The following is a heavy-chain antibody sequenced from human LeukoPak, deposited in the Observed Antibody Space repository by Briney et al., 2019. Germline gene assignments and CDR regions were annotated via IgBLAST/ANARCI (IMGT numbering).Heavy chain of an antibody. CDR1: GGSISSYY. CDR3: ARDSPTYSSSRSFDY. V-gene: IGHV4-4*07. D-gene: IGHD6-13*01. J-gene: IGHJ4*02. Sequence: SETLSLTCTVSGGSISSYYWSWIRQPAGKGLEWIGRIYTRGSTNYNPSLKSRVTMSVDTSKNQFSLKLSSVTAADTAVYYCARDSPTYSSSRSFDYWGQGTLVTVSS. CDR2: IYTRGST.